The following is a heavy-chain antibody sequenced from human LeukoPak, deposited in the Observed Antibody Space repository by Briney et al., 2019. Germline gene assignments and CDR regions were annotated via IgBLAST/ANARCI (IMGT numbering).Heavy chain of an antibody. V-gene: IGHV3-23*01. CDR2: ISGSGGST. CDR3: AKGYYDYVWGSYYFDY. Sequence: PGGSVRLSCEASGLTFSSYAMSWVRQAPGKGLEWVSAISGSGGSTYYADSVKGRFTISRDNSRDTLYLQMNSLRAEDTAVYYCAKGYYDYVWGSYYFDYWGQGTLVTVSS. J-gene: IGHJ4*02. CDR1: GLTFSSYA. D-gene: IGHD3-16*01.